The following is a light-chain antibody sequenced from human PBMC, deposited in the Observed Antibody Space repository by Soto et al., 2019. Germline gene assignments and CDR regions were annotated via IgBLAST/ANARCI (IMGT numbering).Light chain of an antibody. J-gene: IGLJ1*01. Sequence: QSVLTQPPSVSGAPGQRVTISCTGSSSNIGAGYDVHWYQQRPGTAPKLLIFGNNNRPSGVPDRFSGSKSGTSASLAITGLQAEDEGDYYCQSYDSTLSARDVFGTGTQLTVL. CDR2: GNN. V-gene: IGLV1-40*01. CDR3: QSYDSTLSARDV. CDR1: SSNIGAGYD.